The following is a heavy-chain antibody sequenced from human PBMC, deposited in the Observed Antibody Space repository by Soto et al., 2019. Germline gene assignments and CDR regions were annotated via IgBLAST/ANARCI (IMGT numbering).Heavy chain of an antibody. V-gene: IGHV3-23*01. J-gene: IGHJ4*02. CDR3: AREKVREYYYDSSGYSYLDY. CDR1: GFTFDNYA. D-gene: IGHD3-22*01. CDR2: ISGSGAAT. Sequence: GGSLRLSCAASGFTFDNYAMNWVRQAPGKGLEWVAHISGSGAATKYADSVKGRFSISKDNSKNTLYLQMNNLAVEDTAVYYCAREKVREYYYDSSGYSYLDYWGQGTLVTVSS.